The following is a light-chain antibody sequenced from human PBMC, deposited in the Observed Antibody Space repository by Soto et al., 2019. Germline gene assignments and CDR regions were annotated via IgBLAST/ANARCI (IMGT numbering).Light chain of an antibody. J-gene: IGLJ1*01. V-gene: IGLV1-40*01. CDR3: QSYDSSLSGYV. Sequence: QSVLTQPPSVSGAPGQRVTISCTGSSSNIGAGYDVHWYQQLPGTAPKLLIYGNSNRPSGVPDRFSGSKSGNSASLAITGLQADDEADYYCQSYDSSLSGYVFGTGTKVTVL. CDR1: SSNIGAGYD. CDR2: GNS.